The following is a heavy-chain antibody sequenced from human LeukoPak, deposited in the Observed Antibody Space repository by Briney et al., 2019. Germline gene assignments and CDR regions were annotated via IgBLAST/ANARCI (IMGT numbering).Heavy chain of an antibody. D-gene: IGHD5-18*01. Sequence: GGSPRLSCAASGLTFNNYGMHWARQAPGKGLEWVAVISYDGSTKYYADSVKGRFTISRDNSKNTLYLQMNSLRAEDTAVYYCAKGDEYNNGALGGMDVWGQGTTVTVSS. J-gene: IGHJ6*02. V-gene: IGHV3-30*18. CDR1: GLTFNNYG. CDR2: ISYDGSTK. CDR3: AKGDEYNNGALGGMDV.